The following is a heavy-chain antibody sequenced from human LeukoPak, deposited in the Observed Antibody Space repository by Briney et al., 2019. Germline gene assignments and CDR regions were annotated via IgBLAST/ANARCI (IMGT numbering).Heavy chain of an antibody. D-gene: IGHD6-13*01. CDR1: GGTFSSYA. CDR2: IIPILGIA. J-gene: IGHJ6*02. CDR3: ARARYSLAAADPYYYYYGMDV. Sequence: SVKASCKASGGTFSSYAISWVRQAPGQGLEWMGRIIPILGIANYAQKFQGRVTITADKSTSTAYMELSSLRSEDTAVYYCARARYSLAAADPYYYYYGMDVWGQGTTVTVSS. V-gene: IGHV1-69*04.